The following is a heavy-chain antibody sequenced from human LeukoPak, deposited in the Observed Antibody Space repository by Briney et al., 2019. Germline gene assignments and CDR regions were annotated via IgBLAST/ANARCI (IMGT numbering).Heavy chain of an antibody. D-gene: IGHD2-2*01. V-gene: IGHV1-69*01. CDR3: ARRSYAPQYYYYGMDV. Sequence: SVKVSCTASGGTFSSYAISWVRQAPGQGLEWMGGIIPIFGTANYAQKFQGRVTITADESTSTAYMELSSLRSEDTAVYYCARRSYAPQYYYYGMDVWGQGTTVTVSS. CDR1: GGTFSSYA. CDR2: IIPIFGTA. J-gene: IGHJ6*02.